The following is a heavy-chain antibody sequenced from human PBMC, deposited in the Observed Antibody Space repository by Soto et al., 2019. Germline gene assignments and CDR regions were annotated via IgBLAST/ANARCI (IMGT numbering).Heavy chain of an antibody. D-gene: IGHD1-26*01. J-gene: IGHJ6*02. CDR2: IYYSEST. CDR1: GGSISSYY. V-gene: IGHV4-59*01. Sequence: SETLSLTCTVSGGSISSYYWSWIRQPPGKGLEWIGYIYYSESTNYNPSLKSRVTISVDTSKNQFSLKLSSVTAADTAVYYCARAGVGYYYYYGMDVWGQGTTVTVSS. CDR3: ARAGVGYYYYYGMDV.